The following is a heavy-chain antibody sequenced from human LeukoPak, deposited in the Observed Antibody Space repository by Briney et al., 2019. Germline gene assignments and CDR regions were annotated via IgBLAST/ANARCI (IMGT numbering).Heavy chain of an antibody. CDR2: IYSGDST. Sequence: PGGSLRLSCAASGFTVSSNYMSWVRQAPGKGLEWVSVIYSGDSTNYADSVKGRFTISRDNSKNTLYLQMNSLRAEDTAVYYCARGRAAAILDAFDIWGQGTMVTVSS. J-gene: IGHJ3*02. V-gene: IGHV3-53*01. CDR1: GFTVSSNY. CDR3: ARGRAAAILDAFDI. D-gene: IGHD2-2*02.